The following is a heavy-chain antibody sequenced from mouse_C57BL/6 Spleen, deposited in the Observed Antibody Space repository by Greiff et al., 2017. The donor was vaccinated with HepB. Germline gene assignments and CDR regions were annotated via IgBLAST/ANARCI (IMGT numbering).Heavy chain of an antibody. D-gene: IGHD2-1*01. CDR2: INPGSGGT. CDR1: GYAFTNYL. V-gene: IGHV1-54*01. Sequence: VQGVESGAELVRPGTSVKVSCKASGYAFTNYLIEWVKQRPGQGLEWIGVINPGSGGTNYNEKFKGKATLTADKSSSTAYMQLSSLTSEDSAVYFCARKGDYGNYWYFDVWGTGTTVTVSS. J-gene: IGHJ1*03. CDR3: ARKGDYGNYWYFDV.